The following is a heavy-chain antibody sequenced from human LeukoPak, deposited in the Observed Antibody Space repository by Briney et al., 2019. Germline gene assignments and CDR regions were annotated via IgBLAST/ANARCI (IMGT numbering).Heavy chain of an antibody. CDR1: GFTFSSYS. Sequence: GSLRLSCAASGFTFSSYSMNWIRQPPGKGLEWIGYIYYSGSTNYNPSLKSRVTISVDTSKNQFSLKLSSVTAADTAVYYCARHFQHYDYVWGSYRYTYGMDVWGQGTTVTVSS. CDR3: ARHFQHYDYVWGSYRYTYGMDV. V-gene: IGHV4-59*08. J-gene: IGHJ6*02. CDR2: IYYSGST. D-gene: IGHD3-16*02.